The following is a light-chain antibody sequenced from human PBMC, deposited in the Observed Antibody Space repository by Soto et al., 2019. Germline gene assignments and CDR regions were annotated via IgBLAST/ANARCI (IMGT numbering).Light chain of an antibody. V-gene: IGKV1-5*03. CDR2: TAS. J-gene: IGKJ1*01. CDR1: QSIGSW. CDR3: QQYNGYGR. Sequence: DIQMTQSPSTLSGSVGDRVIITCRASQSIGSWLAWYQQQPGKVPKLLIYTASTLQSGVPSRFSGSGSGAEFTLTINSLEPDDFATYYCQQYNGYGRFGQGTKVDI.